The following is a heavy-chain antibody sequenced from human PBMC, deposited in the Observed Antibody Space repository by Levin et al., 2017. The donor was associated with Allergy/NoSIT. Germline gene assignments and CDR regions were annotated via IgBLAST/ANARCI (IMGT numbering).Heavy chain of an antibody. CDR2: INPNSGGT. D-gene: IGHD6-13*01. CDR3: VSYSSWYYFDY. J-gene: IGHJ4*02. V-gene: IGHV1-2*02. CDR1: GYTFTGYY. Sequence: ASVKVSCKASGYTFTGYYIHWMRQAPGQGLEWMGWINPNSGGTNYAQKFQGRVTMTRDTSISTAYMELSRLRSDDTAIYYCVSYSSWYYFDYWGQGTLVTVSS.